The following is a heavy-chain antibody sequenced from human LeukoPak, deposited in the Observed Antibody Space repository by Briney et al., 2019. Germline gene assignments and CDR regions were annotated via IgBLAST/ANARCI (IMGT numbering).Heavy chain of an antibody. CDR2: INHSRST. Sequence: PSETLSLTCAVYGGSFSGYYWSWIRQPPGKGLEWIGEINHSRSTNYNPSLKSRVTISVDTSKNQFSLKLSSVTAADTAVYYCARRGSGSFTNWGQGTLVTVSS. CDR1: GGSFSGYY. V-gene: IGHV4-34*01. D-gene: IGHD1-26*01. J-gene: IGHJ4*02. CDR3: ARRGSGSFTN.